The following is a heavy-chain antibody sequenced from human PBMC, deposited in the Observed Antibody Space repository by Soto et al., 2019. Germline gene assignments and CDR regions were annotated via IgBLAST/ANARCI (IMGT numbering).Heavy chain of an antibody. D-gene: IGHD5-12*01. CDR1: GGTFSSYT. Sequence: QVQLVQSGAEVKKPGSSVKVSCKASGGTFSSYTISCVRQAPGQGLEWMGRIIPILGIANYAQKFQGRVTITADKSTSTAYMELSSLRSEDTAVYYCARDEGGSGGYSGYAWGQGTTVTVSS. V-gene: IGHV1-69*08. CDR3: ARDEGGSGGYSGYA. CDR2: IIPILGIA. J-gene: IGHJ6*02.